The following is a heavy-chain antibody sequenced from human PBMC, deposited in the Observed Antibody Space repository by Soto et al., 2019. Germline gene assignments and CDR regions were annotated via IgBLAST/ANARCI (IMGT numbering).Heavy chain of an antibody. J-gene: IGHJ4*02. Sequence: QVQLQESGPGLVKPSQTLSLTCTVSGGSISSGGYYWSWIRQHPGKGLEWIGYIYYSGSTYYNPSLKSRVTISVDTSKNPFSLKLSSLTAADTAVYYCARGRSSTSPYPIGYWGQGTLVTVSS. CDR1: GGSISSGGYY. CDR2: IYYSGST. V-gene: IGHV4-31*03. D-gene: IGHD2-2*01. CDR3: ARGRSSTSPYPIGY.